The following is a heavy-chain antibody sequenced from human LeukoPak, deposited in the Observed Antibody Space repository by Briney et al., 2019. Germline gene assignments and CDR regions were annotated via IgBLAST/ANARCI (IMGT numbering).Heavy chain of an antibody. D-gene: IGHD3-3*01. Sequence: PGGSLRLSCAASGFTFSSYGMHWVRQAPGKGLEWVAVIWYDGSNKYYADSVKGRFTISRDNSKNTLYLQMNSLRAEDTAVYYCAREGRITIFGVVITESRYYYYYGVDVWGQGTTVTVSS. CDR2: IWYDGSNK. CDR3: AREGRITIFGVVITESRYYYYYGVDV. J-gene: IGHJ6*02. CDR1: GFTFSSYG. V-gene: IGHV3-33*01.